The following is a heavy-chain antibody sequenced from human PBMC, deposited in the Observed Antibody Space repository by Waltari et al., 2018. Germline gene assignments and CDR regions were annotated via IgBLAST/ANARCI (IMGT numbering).Heavy chain of an antibody. J-gene: IGHJ4*02. V-gene: IGHV3-30*01. D-gene: IGHD6-19*01. CDR1: GFTFSSHA. CDR3: AREGSSGWSLDY. CDR2: ISYDGSNK. Sequence: QVQLVESGGGVVQPGSSLRLSCAPSGFTFSSHAMHWARQAPGKGLEWVAVISYDGSNKYYADSVKGRFTISRDNSKNTLYLQMNSLRAEDTAVYYCAREGSSGWSLDYWGQGTLVTVSS.